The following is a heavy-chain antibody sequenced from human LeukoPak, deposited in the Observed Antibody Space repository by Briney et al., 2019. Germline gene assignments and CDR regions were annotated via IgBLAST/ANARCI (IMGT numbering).Heavy chain of an antibody. CDR2: IYYSGSA. CDR1: GGSISTYF. D-gene: IGHD3-16*01. CDR3: ARDQGGVVYYYDMDV. Sequence: SETLSLTCTVSGGSISTYFWSWIRQPPGKGLEWIGYIYYSGSANYNPSLKSRVTISVDTSKNQFSLKLSSVTAADTAVYYCARDQGGVVYYYDMDVWGQGTTVTVSS. V-gene: IGHV4-59*12. J-gene: IGHJ6*02.